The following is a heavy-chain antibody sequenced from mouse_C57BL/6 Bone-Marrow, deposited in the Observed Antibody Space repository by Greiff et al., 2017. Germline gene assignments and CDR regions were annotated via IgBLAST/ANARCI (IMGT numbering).Heavy chain of an antibody. Sequence: EVQLVEPGPELVKPGASVKISCKASGYSFTDYNMNWVKQSNGKSLEWIGVINPNYGTTTYNQKFNGKATLTVDQSSSTASMQLNSLTSKKSAVYYCARGAGSYFDYWGQGTTLTVSS. J-gene: IGHJ2*01. V-gene: IGHV1-39*01. CDR1: GYSFTDYN. CDR3: ARGAGSYFDY. CDR2: INPNYGTT.